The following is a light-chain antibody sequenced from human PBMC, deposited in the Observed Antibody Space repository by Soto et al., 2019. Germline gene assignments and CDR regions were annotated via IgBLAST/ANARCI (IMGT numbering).Light chain of an antibody. CDR2: AVS. J-gene: IGKJ5*01. V-gene: IGKV3-20*01. CDR1: RSVSSNY. CDR3: QQYRPSPAIS. Sequence: EIRWTLYPRILSLSPGERATLSCRASRSVSSNYLGWYQQKPGQAPRLLIYAVSTRATGIPDRFSGSGSGTDFTLTISRLEPEDSALYFCQQYRPSPAISFGQGTRLAIK.